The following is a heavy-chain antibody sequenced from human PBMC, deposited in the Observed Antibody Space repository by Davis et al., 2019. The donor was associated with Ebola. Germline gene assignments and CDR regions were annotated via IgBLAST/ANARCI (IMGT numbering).Heavy chain of an antibody. CDR1: GFTFGSYA. Sequence: GESLKISCAASGFTFGSYAMTWARQVPGKGLEWVSAVTSSGGSTYYANSVKGRFTISRDNSKNTLFLQLNSLGVEDTAVYYCARVRFTEGIDVWGQGTTVTVSS. V-gene: IGHV3-23*01. CDR2: VTSSGGST. CDR3: ARVRFTEGIDV. J-gene: IGHJ6*02. D-gene: IGHD3-3*01.